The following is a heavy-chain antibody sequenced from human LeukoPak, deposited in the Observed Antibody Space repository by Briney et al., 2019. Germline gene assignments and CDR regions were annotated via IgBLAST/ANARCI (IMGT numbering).Heavy chain of an antibody. Sequence: AGGSLRLSCAASGFTFSSYAMHWVRQAPGKGLEWVAVISYDGSNKYYADSVKGRFTISRDNSKNTLYLQMNSLRAEDTAVYYCARGHNWNSKEDYMDVWGKGTTVTVSS. CDR1: GFTFSSYA. D-gene: IGHD1-7*01. CDR3: ARGHNWNSKEDYMDV. CDR2: ISYDGSNK. J-gene: IGHJ6*03. V-gene: IGHV3-30*04.